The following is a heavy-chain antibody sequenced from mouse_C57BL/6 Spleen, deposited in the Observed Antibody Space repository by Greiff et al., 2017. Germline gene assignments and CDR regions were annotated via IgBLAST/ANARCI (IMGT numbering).Heavy chain of an antibody. CDR3: ARQGHYDGRAMDY. D-gene: IGHD1-1*01. J-gene: IGHJ4*01. Sequence: VKVVESGPGLVAPSQSLSITCTVSGFSLTSYGVHWVRQPPGKGLEWLVVIWSDGSTTYNSALKSRLSISKDNSKSQVFLKMNSLQTDDTAMYYCARQGHYDGRAMDYWGQGTSVTVSS. V-gene: IGHV2-6-1*01. CDR1: GFSLTSYG. CDR2: IWSDGST.